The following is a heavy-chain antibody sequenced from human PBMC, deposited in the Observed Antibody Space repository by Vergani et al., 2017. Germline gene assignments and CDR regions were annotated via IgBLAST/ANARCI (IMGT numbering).Heavy chain of an antibody. J-gene: IGHJ5*02. D-gene: IGHD6-19*01. CDR1: GYTFTGYY. CDR2: INPNSGDT. V-gene: IGHV1-2*02. CDR3: AREVAVAGAFNWFDP. Sequence: QVQLVQSGAEVKKPGASVKVSCKASGYTFTGYYMHWVRQAPGQGLEWMGWINPNSGDTNYAQKFQGRVTMTRDTSISTAYMELSRLRSDDTAVYYCAREVAVAGAFNWFDPWGQGTLVTVSS.